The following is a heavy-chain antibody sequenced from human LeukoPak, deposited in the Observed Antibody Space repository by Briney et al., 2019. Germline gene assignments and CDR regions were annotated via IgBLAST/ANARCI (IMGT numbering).Heavy chain of an antibody. CDR2: IKPDGSEK. J-gene: IGHJ3*02. Sequence: PGGSLRLSCAASGFTFSTYWMGWVRQAPGKGLEWVAKIKPDGSEKDHVDSVKGRFTISRDNAKNSLYLQMNSLRAEDTAVYYCARVDSSSWYGNDAFDIWGQGTMVTVSS. D-gene: IGHD6-13*01. V-gene: IGHV3-7*01. CDR3: ARVDSSSWYGNDAFDI. CDR1: GFTFSTYW.